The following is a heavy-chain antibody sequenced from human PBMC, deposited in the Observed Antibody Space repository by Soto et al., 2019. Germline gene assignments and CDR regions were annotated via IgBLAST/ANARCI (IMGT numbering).Heavy chain of an antibody. CDR3: AKAARVTTLYNFDL. D-gene: IGHD4-4*01. CDR2: ISDSGGTT. J-gene: IGHJ4*01. CDR1: GFTFSSFG. Sequence: SGGSLRLSCAASGFTFSSFGMNWVRRAPGKGLEWVSVISDSGGTTFYADSVKGRFTISRDNSKNTLYLQVNSLSAEDTAVYYCAKAARVTTLYNFDLWGHGTLVTVSS. V-gene: IGHV3-23*01.